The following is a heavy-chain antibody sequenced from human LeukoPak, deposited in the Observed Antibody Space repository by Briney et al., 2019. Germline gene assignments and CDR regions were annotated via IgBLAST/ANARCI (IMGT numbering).Heavy chain of an antibody. Sequence: SETLSLTCTVSGGSISSSSYYWSWIRQPPGKGLEWIGYIYYSGSTNYNPSLKSRVTISVDTSKNQFSLKLSSVTAADTAVYYCATSMHGYCSGGSCYGAFDIWGQGTMVTVSS. CDR3: ATSMHGYCSGGSCYGAFDI. D-gene: IGHD2-15*01. J-gene: IGHJ3*02. CDR1: GGSISSSSYY. CDR2: IYYSGST. V-gene: IGHV4-61*01.